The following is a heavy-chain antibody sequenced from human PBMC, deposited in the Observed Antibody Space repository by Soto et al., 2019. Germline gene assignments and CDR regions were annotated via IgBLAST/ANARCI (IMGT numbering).Heavy chain of an antibody. D-gene: IGHD5-18*01. Sequence: EVQLVESGGGLVKPGGSLRLSCAASGFTFSTYSMNWVRQAPGKGLEWVSSISSSSTYIYYADSVKGRFTISRDNAKKSLYLQMNSLRAEDTAVYYCARVAGTDMVLYMDAWGKGTTVTVSS. J-gene: IGHJ6*03. V-gene: IGHV3-21*01. CDR1: GFTFSTYS. CDR2: ISSSSTYI. CDR3: ARVAGTDMVLYMDA.